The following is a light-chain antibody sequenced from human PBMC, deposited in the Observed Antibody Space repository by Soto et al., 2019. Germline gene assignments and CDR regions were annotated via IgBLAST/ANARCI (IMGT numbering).Light chain of an antibody. J-gene: IGLJ2*01. CDR3: AAGDDSLSGPV. V-gene: IGLV1-44*01. Sequence: QSVLTQPPSASGTPGQRVTISCSGSSSNIGSYSVNWYQHLPGTAPKLLIHTNSQRLSGVPDRFSGSRSGTSASLAISGLQSEDEAEYFCAAGDDSLSGPVFGGGTKLTVL. CDR2: TNS. CDR1: SSNIGSYS.